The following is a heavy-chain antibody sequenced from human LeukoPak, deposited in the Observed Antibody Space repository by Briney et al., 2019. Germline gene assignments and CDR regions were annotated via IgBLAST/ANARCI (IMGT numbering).Heavy chain of an antibody. CDR1: GGSFSGYY. Sequence: PSETLSLTCAVYGGSFSGYYWSWIRQPPGKGLEWIGYIYYSGSTNYNPSLKSRVTISVDTSKNQFSLELRSVTAADTAVYYCARAYYSTSWFPHWGQGALVTVSS. J-gene: IGHJ4*02. CDR3: ARAYYSTSWFPH. D-gene: IGHD3-10*01. V-gene: IGHV4-59*12. CDR2: IYYSGST.